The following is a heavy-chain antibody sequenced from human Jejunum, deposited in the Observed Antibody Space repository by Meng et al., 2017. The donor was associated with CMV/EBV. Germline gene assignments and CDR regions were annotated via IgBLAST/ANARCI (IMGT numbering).Heavy chain of an antibody. V-gene: IGHV3-48*04. CDR1: LSTYS. CDR3: AREGCTSTTCYPLSDVYL. CDR2: ISSSSGTI. D-gene: IGHD2-2*01. Sequence: LSTYSMNWVGQATGKGLEWIAFISSSSGTIYYADSVKGRFTTSRDNAKNSLYLQMNSLRAEDTAVYYCAREGCTSTTCYPLSDVYLWGQGTLVTVSS. J-gene: IGHJ4*02.